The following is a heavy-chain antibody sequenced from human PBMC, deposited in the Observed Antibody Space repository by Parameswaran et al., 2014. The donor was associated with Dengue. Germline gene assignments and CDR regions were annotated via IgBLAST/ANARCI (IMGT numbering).Heavy chain of an antibody. CDR3: ARGYYYYGMDV. CDR1: GFTFSSYW. V-gene: IGHV3-7*01. CDR2: IKQDGSEK. Sequence: GESLKISCAASGFTFSSYWMSWVRQAPGKGLEWVANIKQDGSEKKYVDSVKGRFTISRDNAKNSLYLQMKSLRAEDTAVYYCARGYYYYGMDVWGQGTTVTVSS. J-gene: IGHJ6*02.